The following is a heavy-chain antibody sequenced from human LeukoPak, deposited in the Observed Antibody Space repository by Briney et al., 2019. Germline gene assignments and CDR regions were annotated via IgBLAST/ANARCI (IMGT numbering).Heavy chain of an antibody. CDR3: AGGPHFYYYMDV. CDR1: GFTFSSYD. V-gene: IGHV3-48*03. Sequence: GGTLRLSCAASGFTFSSYDMNWVRQAPGKGLEWVSYISSSGNTINYADSVKGRFTISRDNAKNSPYLQMNSLRAEDTAVYYCAGGPHFYYYMDVWGKGTTVTVSS. CDR2: ISSSGNTI. J-gene: IGHJ6*03.